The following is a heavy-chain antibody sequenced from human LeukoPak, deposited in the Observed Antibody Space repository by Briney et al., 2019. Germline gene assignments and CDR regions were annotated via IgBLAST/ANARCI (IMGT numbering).Heavy chain of an antibody. D-gene: IGHD2-2*01. CDR1: GFTFSSYA. CDR3: AKDRGDIVVPYDAFDI. V-gene: IGHV3-23*01. CDR2: ISGSGGST. Sequence: GGSLRLSCAASGFTFSSYAMSWVRQAPGKGLEWVSAISGSGGSTYYADSVKGRFTISRDNSKNTLYLQMNSLRAEDTAVYYCAKDRGDIVVPYDAFDIWGQGTMVTVSS. J-gene: IGHJ3*02.